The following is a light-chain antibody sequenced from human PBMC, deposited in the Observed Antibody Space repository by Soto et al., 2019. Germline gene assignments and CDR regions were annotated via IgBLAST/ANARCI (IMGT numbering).Light chain of an antibody. V-gene: IGLV2-23*01. CDR3: CLYVGATTYV. Sequence: QSVLTQPASMSGSPGQSITISCTGTSSDVGGYNYVSWYQQYPGKAPKLMISEGHRRPSGVPDRFSGSTSVNTASLTISGLQADDEAEYYCCLYVGATTYVFGTGTKVTVL. J-gene: IGLJ1*01. CDR1: SSDVGGYNY. CDR2: EGH.